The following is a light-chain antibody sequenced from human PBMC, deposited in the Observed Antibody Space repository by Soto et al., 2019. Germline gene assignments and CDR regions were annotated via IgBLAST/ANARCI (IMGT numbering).Light chain of an antibody. CDR2: KES. CDR3: QKCYGTPLT. V-gene: IGKV1-39*01. J-gene: IGKJ4*01. CDR1: QSINSF. Sequence: DIQMTQSPSSLSASVGDRVTITCRASQSINSFLNWYQQKTGKAPKLLIYKESTLKSGVPSRLSGSGSGTDLNLTISSLQPEDFATYFCQKCYGTPLTCGGGTKVDIK.